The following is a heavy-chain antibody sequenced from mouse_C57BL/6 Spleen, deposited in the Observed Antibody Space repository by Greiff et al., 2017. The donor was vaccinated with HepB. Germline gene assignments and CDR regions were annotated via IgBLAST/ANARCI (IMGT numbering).Heavy chain of an antibody. CDR1: GFSLSTFGMG. J-gene: IGHJ4*01. Sequence: QVTLKESGPGILQPSQTLSLTCSFSGFSLSTFGMGVGWIRQPAGKGLEWLAHIWWDDDKYYNPALKSRLTISKDTSKNQVFLKIANVDTADTATYYCARSGFYGNYDYYAMDYWGHRTSVTVSS. D-gene: IGHD2-1*01. V-gene: IGHV8-8*01. CDR2: IWWDDDK. CDR3: ARSGFYGNYDYYAMDY.